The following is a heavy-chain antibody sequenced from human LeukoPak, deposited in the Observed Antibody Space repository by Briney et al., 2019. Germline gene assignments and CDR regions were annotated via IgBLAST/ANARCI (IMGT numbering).Heavy chain of an antibody. CDR2: INPSGARI. D-gene: IGHD5-24*01. J-gene: IGHJ4*02. CDR3: SREGSDGYNFDY. V-gene: IGHV3-48*03. Sequence: GGSLRLSCAASGFTFSSYELIWVRQAPGRGLERASYINPSGARIYYADSVKGRFTISRDNAKNSLYLQMNSLRAEDTGVYYCSREGSDGYNFDYWGQGTLVTVSS. CDR1: GFTFSSYE.